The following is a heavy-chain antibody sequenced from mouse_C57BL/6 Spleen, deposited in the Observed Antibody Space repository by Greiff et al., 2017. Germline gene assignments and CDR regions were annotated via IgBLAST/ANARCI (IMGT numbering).Heavy chain of an antibody. CDR2: IDPETGGT. V-gene: IGHV1-15*01. J-gene: IGHJ2*01. CDR1: GYTFTDYE. D-gene: IGHD1-1*01. CDR3: TRRPITTVIAPYFDY. Sequence: QVQLQQSGAELVRPGASVTLSCKASGYTFTDYEMNWVKQTPVHGLEWIGAIDPETGGTAYNQKFKGKATLTADKSSSTAYMELRSLTSEDSAVYYCTRRPITTVIAPYFDYWGQGTTLTVSS.